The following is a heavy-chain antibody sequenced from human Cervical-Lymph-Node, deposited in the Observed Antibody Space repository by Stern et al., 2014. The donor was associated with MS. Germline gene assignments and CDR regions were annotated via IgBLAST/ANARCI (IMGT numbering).Heavy chain of an antibody. CDR1: GGTFSSYA. D-gene: IGHD3-22*01. CDR3: ARDRRHYDPSGGYYFDS. Sequence: QLVQSGAEVKKPGSSVKVSCTASGGTFSSYAISWVRQAPGQGPEWMGGIIPIVGTANYAPRCQGRVTITADESTYTAYKELSSLRSEDTAVYCCARDRRHYDPSGGYYFDSWGQGTLVTVSS. J-gene: IGHJ4*02. V-gene: IGHV1-69*01. CDR2: IIPIVGTA.